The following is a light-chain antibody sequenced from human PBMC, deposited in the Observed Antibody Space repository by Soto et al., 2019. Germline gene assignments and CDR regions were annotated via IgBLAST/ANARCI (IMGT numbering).Light chain of an antibody. V-gene: IGLV1-47*01. CDR2: RNN. Sequence: QSVLTQPPSGSGIPGQRVTISCPRSSSNIGSNYVYWYQQLPGTAPKLLIYRNNQRPSGVPDRFSGSKSGTSASLAISGLRSEDEADYYCAAWDDSLSGRYVFGTGTKVTVL. CDR3: AAWDDSLSGRYV. CDR1: SSNIGSNY. J-gene: IGLJ1*01.